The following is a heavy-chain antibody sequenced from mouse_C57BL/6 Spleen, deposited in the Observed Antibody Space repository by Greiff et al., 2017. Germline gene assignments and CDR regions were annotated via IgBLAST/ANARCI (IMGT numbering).Heavy chain of an antibody. D-gene: IGHD4-1*01. V-gene: IGHV5-17*01. J-gene: IGHJ3*01. CDR1: GFTFSDYG. Sequence: EVKVVESGGGLVKPGGSLKLSCAASGFTFSDYGMHWVRQAPEKGLEWVAYISSGSSTIYYADTVKGRFTISRDNAKNTLFLQMTSLRSEDTAMYYCARSGTSQFAYWGQGTLVTVSA. CDR2: ISSGSSTI. CDR3: ARSGTSQFAY.